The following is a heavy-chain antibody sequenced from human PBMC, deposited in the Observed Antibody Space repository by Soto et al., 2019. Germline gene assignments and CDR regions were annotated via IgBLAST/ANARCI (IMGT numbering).Heavy chain of an antibody. V-gene: IGHV3-30*18. CDR3: AKLVIGYCSGHTCDDY. J-gene: IGHJ4*02. CDR2: ISYDSSKK. CDR1: GFTFSYG. D-gene: IGHD2-15*01. Sequence: VQLLESGGGLIQPGGSLRLSCAASGFTFSYGIHWLRQAPGKGLEWVAYISYDSSKKFYGDSVKGRFTISRDNSKNTQCLQRNSLRAEDTAVYYCAKLVIGYCSGHTCDDYWGQGTLVAVSS.